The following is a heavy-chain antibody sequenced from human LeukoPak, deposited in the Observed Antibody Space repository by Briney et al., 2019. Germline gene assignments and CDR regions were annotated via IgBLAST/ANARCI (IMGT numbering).Heavy chain of an antibody. J-gene: IGHJ4*02. CDR3: ARLSTTVTSY. V-gene: IGHV4-39*01. Sequence: PSETLSLTCTVSGGSISSYYWGWIRQPPGKGLEWIGSIYYSGSTYYNPSLKSRVTISVDTSKNQFSLKLSSVTAADTAVYYCARLSTTVTSYWGQGTLVTVSS. CDR1: GGSISSYY. D-gene: IGHD4-17*01. CDR2: IYYSGST.